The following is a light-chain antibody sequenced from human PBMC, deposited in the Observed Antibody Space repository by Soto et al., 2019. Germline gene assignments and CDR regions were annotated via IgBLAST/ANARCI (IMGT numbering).Light chain of an antibody. CDR3: CSYAGSFTWV. V-gene: IGLV2-11*01. CDR1: TGDVGAYNF. J-gene: IGLJ3*02. CDR2: DAN. Sequence: QSVLTQPRSVSGSPGQSVTISCTGTTGDVGAYNFVSWYQHHPGKAPKLIIYDANKRPSGVPDRFSASKSGNTASLTISGLQAEDEADYFCCSYAGSFTWVFGGGTKLTVI.